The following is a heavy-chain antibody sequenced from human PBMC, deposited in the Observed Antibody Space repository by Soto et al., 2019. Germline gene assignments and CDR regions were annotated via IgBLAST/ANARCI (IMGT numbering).Heavy chain of an antibody. D-gene: IGHD5-12*01. CDR2: INPNSGGT. V-gene: IGHV1-2*04. CDR3: ARSWYGGYLYYFDY. CDR1: GYTSTGYY. J-gene: IGHJ4*02. Sequence: QVQLVQSGAEVKKPGASVKVSCKASGYTSTGYYMHWVRQAPGQGLEWMGWINPNSGGTNYAQKFQGWVTMTRDTSISTAYMELSRLRSDDTAVYYCARSWYGGYLYYFDYWGQGTLVTVSS.